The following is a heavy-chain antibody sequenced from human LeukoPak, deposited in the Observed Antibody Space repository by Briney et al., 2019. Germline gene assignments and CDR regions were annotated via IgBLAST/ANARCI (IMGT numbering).Heavy chain of an antibody. CDR3: AREVGATPYYFDY. V-gene: IGHV4-59*12. D-gene: IGHD1-26*01. CDR1: GGSISSYY. J-gene: IGHJ4*02. Sequence: SETLSLTCTVSGGSISSYYWSWIRQPPGKGLEWIGYIYYSGNTYYNPSLKSRVTISVDTSKNQFSLKLSSVTAADTAVYYCAREVGATPYYFDYWGQGTLVTVSS. CDR2: IYYSGNT.